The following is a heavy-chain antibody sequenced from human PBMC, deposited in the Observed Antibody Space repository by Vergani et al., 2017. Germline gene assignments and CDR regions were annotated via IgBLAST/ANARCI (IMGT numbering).Heavy chain of an antibody. CDR2: INAGNGNT. Sequence: QVQLVQSGAEVKKPGASVKVSCKASGYTFTSYAMHWVRQAPGQRLEWMGWINAGNGNTKYSQKFQGRVTITRDTSASTAYMELSSLRYEDTAVYYCARDYYGSGSYYKGGWFDPWGQGTLVTVSS. CDR3: ARDYYGSGSYYKGGWFDP. D-gene: IGHD3-10*01. CDR1: GYTFTSYA. J-gene: IGHJ5*02. V-gene: IGHV1-3*01.